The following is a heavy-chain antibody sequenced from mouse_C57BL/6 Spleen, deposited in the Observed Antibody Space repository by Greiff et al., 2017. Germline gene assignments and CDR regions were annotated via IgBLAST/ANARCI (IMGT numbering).Heavy chain of an antibody. CDR2: ISSGSSTI. J-gene: IGHJ4*01. CDR1: GFTFSDYG. D-gene: IGHD2-14*01. V-gene: IGHV5-17*01. CDR3: ARQVLDAMDY. Sequence: EVNVVESGGGLVKPGGSLKLSCAASGFTFSDYGMHWVRQAPEKGLEWVAYISSGSSTIYYADTVKGRFTISRDNAKNTLFLQMTSLRSEDTAMYYCARQVLDAMDYWGQGTSVTVSS.